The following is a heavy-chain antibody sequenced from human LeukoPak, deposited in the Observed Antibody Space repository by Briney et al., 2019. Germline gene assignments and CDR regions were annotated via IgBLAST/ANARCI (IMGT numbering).Heavy chain of an antibody. CDR2: INPSGGAT. CDR1: GYTFTSYY. D-gene: IGHD6-13*01. J-gene: IGHJ4*02. V-gene: IGHV1-46*01. Sequence: ASVKVSCKASGYTFTSYYVHWVRQAPGQGLEWMGLINPSGGATDYAQRFRGRVTMTRDTSTTTVYVELSSLRSEDTAVYYCARGLVAAAGTKRDYWGQGTLVTVSS. CDR3: ARGLVAAAGTKRDY.